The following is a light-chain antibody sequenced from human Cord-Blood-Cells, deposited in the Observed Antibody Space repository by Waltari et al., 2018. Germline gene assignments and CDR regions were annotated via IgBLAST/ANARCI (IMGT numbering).Light chain of an antibody. CDR2: DVS. V-gene: IGLV2-14*01. J-gene: IGLJ2*01. CDR3: SSYTSSRGVV. Sequence: QSALTQPASVSGSPGQSITISCTGTSTDVGGYHYVPWYQQHPGKAPNLMIYDVSKRPSGVSNRFSGSKSGNTASLTISGLQAEDEADYYCSSYTSSRGVVFGGGTKLTVL. CDR1: STDVGGYHY.